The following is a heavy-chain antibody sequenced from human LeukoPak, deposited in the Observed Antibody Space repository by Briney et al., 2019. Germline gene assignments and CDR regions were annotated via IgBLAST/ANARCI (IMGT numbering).Heavy chain of an antibody. CDR2: LNPTSGNT. CDR1: GYTFSNFD. J-gene: IGHJ3*02. D-gene: IGHD1-14*01. Sequence: ASVKVSCKASGYTFSNFDIYWVRQAPGQGLEWMAWLNPTSGNTGYAQRFHGRLSVTMNTSISTAYMELNSLRSEDTAVYYCAKEGADHLDVFDIWGQGTMVTVSS. CDR3: AKEGADHLDVFDI. V-gene: IGHV1-8*01.